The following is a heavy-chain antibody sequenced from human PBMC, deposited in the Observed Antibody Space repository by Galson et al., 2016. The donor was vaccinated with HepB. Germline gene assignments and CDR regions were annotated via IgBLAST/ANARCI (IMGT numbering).Heavy chain of an antibody. J-gene: IGHJ4*02. CDR2: IYYSGTT. D-gene: IGHD4-17*01. CDR1: GRSISSSSYF. Sequence: ETLSLTCTVSGRSISSSSYFWGWIRQPPGKGLECIGSIYYSGTTYYNPSLKSRVTISVDTSKHKLSLKLSSVTATDTAVYYCTRLGDYGDYVGYWGQGTPVIVSS. V-gene: IGHV4-39*01. CDR3: TRLGDYGDYVGY.